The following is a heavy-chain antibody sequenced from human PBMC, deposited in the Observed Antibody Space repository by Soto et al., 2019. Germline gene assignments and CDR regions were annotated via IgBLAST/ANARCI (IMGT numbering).Heavy chain of an antibody. V-gene: IGHV1-46*01. J-gene: IGHJ5*02. CDR3: ARDRRAARSRWYGRNWFAP. Sequence: QVQLVQSGAAVRKPGASVKISCKASGYTFTSYYLHWVRQAPGQGLEWMGIINPGGGTTTSTHKFRGKIPMTRETITSTVSLEPRSARLEDTAVYYCARDRRAARSRWYGRNWFAPWREGTMGTVS. CDR1: GYTFTSYY. D-gene: IGHD2-15*01. CDR2: INPGGGTT.